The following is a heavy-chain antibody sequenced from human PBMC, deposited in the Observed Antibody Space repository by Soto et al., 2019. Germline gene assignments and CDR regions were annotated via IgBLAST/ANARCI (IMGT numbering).Heavy chain of an antibody. V-gene: IGHV1-46*03. Sequence: ASVKVSCKASGYTFTSYYMHWVRQAPGQGLEWMGIINPSGGSTSYAQKFQGRVTMTRDTSTSTVYMELSSLRSEDTAVYYCARDLSRVYGGYGPLSSSYYFDNWGQETLLTVSS. J-gene: IGHJ4*02. D-gene: IGHD5-12*01. CDR1: GYTFTSYY. CDR3: ARDLSRVYGGYGPLSSSYYFDN. CDR2: INPSGGST.